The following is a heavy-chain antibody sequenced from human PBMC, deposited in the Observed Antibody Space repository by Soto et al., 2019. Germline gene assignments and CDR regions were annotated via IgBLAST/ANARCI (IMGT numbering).Heavy chain of an antibody. D-gene: IGHD2-8*01. CDR1: GFTFDRHA. V-gene: IGHV3-23*01. Sequence: GGSLRLSCTASGFTFDRHAMAWVRQAPGKGLEWVSGLSDSGGSIYYADSVKGRFTISRDNSMNTLYLQMNTLRAEDTAVYYRAIVSSAWYAGFFDFWGQGTLVTVAS. J-gene: IGHJ4*02. CDR3: AIVSSAWYAGFFDF. CDR2: LSDSGGSI.